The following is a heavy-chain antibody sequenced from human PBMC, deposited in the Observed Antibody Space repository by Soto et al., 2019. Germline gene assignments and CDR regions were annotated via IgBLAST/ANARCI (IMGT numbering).Heavy chain of an antibody. CDR1: GFTFSSYG. D-gene: IGHD3-16*01. Sequence: PGGSLRLSCAASGFTFSSYGMHWVRQAPGKGLEWVAVIWYDGSNKYYADSVKGRFTISRDNSKNTLYLQMNSLRAEDTAVYYCARVLEYYYYGMDVWGQGTTVTVSS. CDR3: ARVLEYYYYGMDV. J-gene: IGHJ6*02. V-gene: IGHV3-33*01. CDR2: IWYDGSNK.